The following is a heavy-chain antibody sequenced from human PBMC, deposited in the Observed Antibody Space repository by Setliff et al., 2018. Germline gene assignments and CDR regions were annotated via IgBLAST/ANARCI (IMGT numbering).Heavy chain of an antibody. CDR3: AKGGYSGSHYFDY. CDR2: ISGNGGST. J-gene: IGHJ4*02. D-gene: IGHD1-26*01. Sequence: GGSLRLSCAASGFTFTSYAMRWVRQAPGKGLEWVSSISGNGGSTYYADSVKGRFTISRDNSNNALYLQMNSLRAEDTAIYYCAKGGYSGSHYFDYWGQGTLVTVSS. CDR1: GFTFTSYA. V-gene: IGHV3-23*01.